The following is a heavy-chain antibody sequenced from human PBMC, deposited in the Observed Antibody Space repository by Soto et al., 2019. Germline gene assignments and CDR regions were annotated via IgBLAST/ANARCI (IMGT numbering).Heavy chain of an antibody. Sequence: PXETLSLPFAVSITNINYFGWIRQPPGKGLEWIGRIYHNVSTYYNPSLKSRVTISVETSRNQFSLKLRFVTAAETAVYFCASPSSAYCSATSCYVAPFHYWGQGIMVTVSS. J-gene: IGHJ4*02. CDR3: ASPSSAYCSATSCYVAPFHY. CDR1: ITNINY. CDR2: IYHNVST. V-gene: IGHV4-38-2*01. D-gene: IGHD2-2*01.